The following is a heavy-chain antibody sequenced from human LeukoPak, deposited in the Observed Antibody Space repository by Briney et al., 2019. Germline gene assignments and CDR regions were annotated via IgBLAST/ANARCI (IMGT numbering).Heavy chain of an antibody. J-gene: IGHJ6*03. Sequence: PGGSLRLSCAASGFTFSSYWMSWVRQAPGEGLEWVANIKQDGSEKYYVDSVKGRFTISRDNAKNSLYLQMNSLRAEDTAVYYCARVRGSNSSTSCYTDYMDVWAKGPRSPSP. V-gene: IGHV3-7*01. CDR3: ARVRGSNSSTSCYTDYMDV. CDR1: GFTFSSYW. CDR2: IKQDGSEK. D-gene: IGHD2-2*02.